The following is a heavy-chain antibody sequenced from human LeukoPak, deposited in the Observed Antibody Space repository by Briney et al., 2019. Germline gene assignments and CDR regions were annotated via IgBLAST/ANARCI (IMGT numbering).Heavy chain of an antibody. CDR2: INHSGST. J-gene: IGHJ4*02. CDR1: GGSFSGYY. V-gene: IGHV4-34*01. CDR3: ARQYRGVKAYYFDY. D-gene: IGHD2-2*01. Sequence: SETLSLTCAVYGGSFSGYYWSWIRQPPGKGLEWIGEINHSGSTNYNPSLKSRVTISVDTSKNQFSLKLSSVTAADTAVYYCARQYRGVKAYYFDYWGQGTLVTVSS.